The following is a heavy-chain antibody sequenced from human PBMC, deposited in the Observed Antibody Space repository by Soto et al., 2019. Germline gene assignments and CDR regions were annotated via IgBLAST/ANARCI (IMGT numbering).Heavy chain of an antibody. CDR1: GYNFTSYY. D-gene: IGHD2-2*01. Sequence: ASVKDSCKASGYNFTSYYMHCVRQAPGQGLEWMGIINPSGGSTSYAQKFQGRVTMTRDTSTSTVYMELSSLRSEDTAVYYCARGSRKEYCSSTSCHAGLNWFDPWGQGTLVTVSS. V-gene: IGHV1-46*01. J-gene: IGHJ5*02. CDR3: ARGSRKEYCSSTSCHAGLNWFDP. CDR2: INPSGGST.